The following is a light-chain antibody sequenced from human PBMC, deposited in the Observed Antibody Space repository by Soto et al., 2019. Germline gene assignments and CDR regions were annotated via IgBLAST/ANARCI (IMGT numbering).Light chain of an antibody. CDR1: QSITTGY. J-gene: IGKJ1*01. CDR2: GVS. V-gene: IGKV3-20*01. CDR3: QQYGSSGT. Sequence: PGERATLSCRASQSITTGYLAWYQQKPGQAPRLLIYGVSTRATGIPDRFSGRGSGTDFTLTISRLEPEDFAVYYCQQYGSSGTFGQGTKVDIK.